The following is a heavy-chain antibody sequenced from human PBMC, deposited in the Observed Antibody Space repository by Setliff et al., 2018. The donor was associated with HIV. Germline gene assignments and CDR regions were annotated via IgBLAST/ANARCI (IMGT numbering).Heavy chain of an antibody. Sequence: ASVKVSCKASGGTFSSYAISWVRQAPGQGLEWMGGIIPIFGTTNYAQKFQGRVTITTDESTTTAYMELSSLRSEDTALYYCARDRYYDYVWGSLLGYYYGRDVWGQGTTVTSP. V-gene: IGHV1-69*05. CDR3: ARDRYYDYVWGSLLGYYYGRDV. J-gene: IGHJ6*02. CDR1: GGTFSSYA. CDR2: IIPIFGTT. D-gene: IGHD3-16*01.